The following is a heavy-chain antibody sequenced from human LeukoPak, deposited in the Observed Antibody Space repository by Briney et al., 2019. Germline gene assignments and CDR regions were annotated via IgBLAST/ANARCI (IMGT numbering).Heavy chain of an antibody. D-gene: IGHD1-26*01. V-gene: IGHV4-61*03. J-gene: IGHJ4*02. Sequence: PSEALSLTCSVFGGSFSSGSYYWGWLRQSPGKGLEWIGCIYYSGSTNYNPSLRGRVAMSIDTSKNHFSLRLISVTAADTAIYYCARAPGIVGTTPFGNYWGRGTLVTVSS. CDR3: ARAPGIVGTTPFGNY. CDR1: GGSFSSGSYY. CDR2: IYYSGST.